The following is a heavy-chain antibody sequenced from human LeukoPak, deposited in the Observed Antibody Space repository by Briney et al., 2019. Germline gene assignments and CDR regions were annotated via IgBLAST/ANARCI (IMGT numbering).Heavy chain of an antibody. J-gene: IGHJ4*02. CDR2: INPSGGST. CDR3: ARWGSEGGPDY. CDR1: GYTFTSYD. D-gene: IGHD2-15*01. V-gene: IGHV1-46*01. Sequence: GASVKVSCKASGYTFTSYDMHWVRQAPGQGLEWMGIINPSGGSTSYAQKFQGRVTMTRDTSTSTVYMELSSLRSEDTAVYYCARWGSEGGPDYWGQGTLVTVSS.